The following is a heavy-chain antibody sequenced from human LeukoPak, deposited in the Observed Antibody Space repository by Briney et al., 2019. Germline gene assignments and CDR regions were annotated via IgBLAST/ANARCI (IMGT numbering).Heavy chain of an antibody. D-gene: IGHD5-18*01. J-gene: IGHJ4*02. V-gene: IGHV3-30*18. Sequence: GGSPRLSCAASGFTFSSYGMHWVRQAPGKGLEWVAVISYDGSNKYHADSVKGRFTISRDNSKNTLYLQMNSLRAEDTAVYYCAKDDEGYDTAMEYYFDYWGQGTLVTVSS. CDR1: GFTFSSYG. CDR2: ISYDGSNK. CDR3: AKDDEGYDTAMEYYFDY.